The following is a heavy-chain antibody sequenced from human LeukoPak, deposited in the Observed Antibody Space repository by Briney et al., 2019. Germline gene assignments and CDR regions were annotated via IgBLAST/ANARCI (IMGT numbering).Heavy chain of an antibody. CDR2: FSPDGI. J-gene: IGHJ5*02. CDR3: AKDASLLLWFGELSENWFDP. D-gene: IGHD3-10*01. Sequence: QPGGSLRLSCAASGFTFSTFAMTWVRQAPGKGLEWVSTFSPDGIHYADSVKGRFAISRDDSMSTLFLQMNSLRAEDTAVYYCAKDASLLLWFGELSENWFDPWGQGTLVTVSS. CDR1: GFTFSTFA. V-gene: IGHV3-23*01.